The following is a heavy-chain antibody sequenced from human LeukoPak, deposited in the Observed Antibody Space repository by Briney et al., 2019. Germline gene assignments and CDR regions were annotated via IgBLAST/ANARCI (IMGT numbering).Heavy chain of an antibody. D-gene: IGHD1-26*01. V-gene: IGHV3-30*02. CDR3: AKGSEKGSYSPYNWFDP. Sequence: GGSLRLSCAASGFTFSSYGMHWVRQAPGKGLEWVAFIRYDGSNKYYADSVKGRFTISRDNSKNTLYLQMNSLRAEDTAVYYCAKGSEKGSYSPYNWFDPWGQGTLVTVSS. J-gene: IGHJ5*02. CDR1: GFTFSSYG. CDR2: IRYDGSNK.